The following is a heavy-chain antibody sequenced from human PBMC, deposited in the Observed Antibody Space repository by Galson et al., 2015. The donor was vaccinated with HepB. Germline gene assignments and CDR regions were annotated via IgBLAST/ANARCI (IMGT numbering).Heavy chain of an antibody. CDR1: GGTFSSYA. CDR2: IIPIFGTA. CDR3: ARDPSYYDFWSGYYTPWFDP. D-gene: IGHD3-3*01. J-gene: IGHJ5*02. Sequence: SVKVSCKASGGTFSSYAISWVRQAPGQGLEWMGGIIPIFGTANYAQKFQGRVTITADESTSTAYMELSSLRSEDTAVYYCARDPSYYDFWSGYYTPWFDPWGQGTLVTVSS. V-gene: IGHV1-69*13.